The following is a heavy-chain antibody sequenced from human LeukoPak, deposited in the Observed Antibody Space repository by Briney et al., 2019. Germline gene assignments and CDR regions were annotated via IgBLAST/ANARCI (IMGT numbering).Heavy chain of an antibody. CDR2: ISSSGSTI. J-gene: IGHJ6*02. V-gene: IGHV3-48*03. CDR3: ARGASNWNFDYCGMDV. CDR1: GFRDFTFSSYE. Sequence: GGSLRLSCAVSGFRDFTFSSYEMNWVRQAPGKGLEWVLYISSSGSTIYYADSVKGRLTISRDNAKNSLYVQMNSLRAEDTAVYYCARGASNWNFDYCGMDVWGQGTTVTVSS. D-gene: IGHD1-1*01.